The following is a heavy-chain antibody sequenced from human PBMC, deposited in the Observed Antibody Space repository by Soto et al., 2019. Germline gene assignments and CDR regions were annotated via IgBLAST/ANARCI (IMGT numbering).Heavy chain of an antibody. CDR1: GYTFTSYG. CDR3: ARGVGVLRYLDGSLPGLAVDI. D-gene: IGHD3-9*01. Sequence: SSVKVSCKASGYTFTSYGISWVRQAPGQGLEWMGWISAYNGNTNYAQKLQGRVTMTTETSTSTAYMELRSPRYDDTAVDYCARGVGVLRYLDGSLPGLAVDIGG. J-gene: IGHJ3*02. CDR2: ISAYNGNT. V-gene: IGHV1-18*04.